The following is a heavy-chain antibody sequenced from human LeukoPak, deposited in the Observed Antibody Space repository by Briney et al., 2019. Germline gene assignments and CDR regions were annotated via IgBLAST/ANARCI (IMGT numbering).Heavy chain of an antibody. CDR1: GGSISSSSYY. D-gene: IGHD3-9*01. J-gene: IGHJ3*02. Sequence: PSGTLSLTCGVSGGSISSSSYYWGWIRQPPGKGLEWIGSIYYSGSTYYSPSLKSRVTISVDTSKNQFSLKLSSVTAADTAVYYCARGWLLAAFDIWGQGTMVTVSS. CDR2: IYYSGST. CDR3: ARGWLLAAFDI. V-gene: IGHV4-39*07.